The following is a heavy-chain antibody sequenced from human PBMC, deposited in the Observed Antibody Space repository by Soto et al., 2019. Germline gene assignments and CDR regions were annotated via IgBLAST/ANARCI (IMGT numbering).Heavy chain of an antibody. Sequence: PGGSLRLSCAASGFTFSSYGMHWVRQAPGKGLEWVAVIWYDGSNKYYADSVKGRFTISRDNSKNTLYLQMNSLRAEDTAVYYCAREPVETVSPHYYYYGMDVWGQGTTVTVSS. V-gene: IGHV3-33*01. CDR3: AREPVETVSPHYYYYGMDV. J-gene: IGHJ6*02. CDR1: GFTFSSYG. D-gene: IGHD4-4*01. CDR2: IWYDGSNK.